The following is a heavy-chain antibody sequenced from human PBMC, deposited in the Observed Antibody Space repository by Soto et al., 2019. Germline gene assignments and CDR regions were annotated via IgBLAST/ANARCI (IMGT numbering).Heavy chain of an antibody. CDR1: GYTFTSYA. D-gene: IGHD6-13*01. V-gene: IGHV1-3*01. J-gene: IGHJ4*02. CDR2: INAGYGNT. CDR3: AHRRLASAGTNFDY. Sequence: ASVKVSCKASGYTFTSYAIHWVRQAPGQRLEWMGWINAGYGNTKYSQKFQGRVTITRDTSATTVYMELTNMDPVDTATYYCAHRRLASAGTNFDYWGQGTLVTVSS.